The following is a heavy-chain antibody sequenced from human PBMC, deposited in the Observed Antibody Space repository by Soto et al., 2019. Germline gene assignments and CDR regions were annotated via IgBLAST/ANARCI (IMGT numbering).Heavy chain of an antibody. Sequence: EVQVLESGGGLVQPGGSLRLSCEGSGFTVSSHAMTWIRQAPGKGPEWVSTITADGGTYYADSVKGRFAMSRDTSESTLCLQMNSRGAEASAAYYCAPRVSCSGGSCQYDAFAIRGQGTMVTVSS. CDR1: GFTVSSHA. CDR3: APRVSCSGGSCQYDAFAI. J-gene: IGHJ3*02. CDR2: ITADGGT. V-gene: IGHV3-23*01. D-gene: IGHD2-15*01.